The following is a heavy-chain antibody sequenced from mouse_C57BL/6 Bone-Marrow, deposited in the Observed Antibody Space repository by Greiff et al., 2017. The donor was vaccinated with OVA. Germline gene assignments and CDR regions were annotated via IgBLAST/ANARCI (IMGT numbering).Heavy chain of an antibody. Sequence: EVMLVESGGGLVKPGGSLKLSCAASGFTFSDYGMHWVRQAPEKGLEWVAYISSGSSTIYYADTVKGRFTISRDNAKNTLFLQMTSLRSEDTAMYYCARPAGTLAWFAYWGQGTLVTVSA. V-gene: IGHV5-17*01. D-gene: IGHD4-1*01. CDR2: ISSGSSTI. CDR3: ARPAGTLAWFAY. J-gene: IGHJ3*01. CDR1: GFTFSDYG.